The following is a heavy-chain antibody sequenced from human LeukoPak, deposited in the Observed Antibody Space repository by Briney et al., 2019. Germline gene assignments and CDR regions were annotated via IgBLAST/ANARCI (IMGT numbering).Heavy chain of an antibody. CDR3: ARGYSGSYRVDY. V-gene: IGHV3-33*01. D-gene: IGHD1-26*01. CDR2: IAYDGGRA. J-gene: IGHJ4*02. Sequence: GRPLRLSCAGSGFTFGGYGMHWFRQTPGKGLEWVAVIAYDGGRAFYADSVKGRFTISRDNAKNTLYLQMNSLRAEDTAVYYCARGYSGSYRVDYWGQGTLVTVSS. CDR1: GFTFGGYG.